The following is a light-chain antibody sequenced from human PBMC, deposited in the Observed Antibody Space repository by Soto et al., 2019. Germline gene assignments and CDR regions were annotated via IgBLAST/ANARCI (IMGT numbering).Light chain of an antibody. CDR2: DVN. CDR3: TSYARSNIYV. Sequence: QSALTQPASVSGSPGQSITISCTGTSSDIGAYDYASWYQQHPGKVPKLVIYDVNNRPSGVSHRFSGSKSGNTASLTISGLQPEDEADYYCTSYARSNIYVFGPGTKVTVL. J-gene: IGLJ1*01. V-gene: IGLV2-14*03. CDR1: SSDIGAYDY.